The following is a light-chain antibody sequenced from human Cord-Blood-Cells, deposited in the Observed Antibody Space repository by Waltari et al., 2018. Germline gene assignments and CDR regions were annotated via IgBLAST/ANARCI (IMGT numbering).Light chain of an antibody. CDR2: KVS. CDR3: MRGTHWPLT. Sequence: DVVMTQSPLSLPVTLGQPASISCRSSQSLVHSDGNTYLNWFQQRPGQSPRRLIYKVSDRDSGVPDRCSGSGSSTDFTLKISRVEAEDVGVYYCMRGTHWPLTLGGGTKVEIK. CDR1: QSLVHSDGNTY. J-gene: IGKJ4*01. V-gene: IGKV2-30*02.